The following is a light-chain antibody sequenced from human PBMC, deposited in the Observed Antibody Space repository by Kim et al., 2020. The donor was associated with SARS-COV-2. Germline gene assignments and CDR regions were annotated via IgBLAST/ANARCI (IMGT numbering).Light chain of an antibody. CDR2: RNS. Sequence: LTQPPSVSKGLRQTATITCTGNSNNVGNQGAAWQKQNQGHLPKILYYRNSHRASGIRERLSESRKGNTATLTITGLKPEAEADYYCSAWNSTLSGWV. CDR1: SNNVGNQG. J-gene: IGLJ3*02. CDR3: SAWNSTLSGWV. V-gene: IGLV10-54*01.